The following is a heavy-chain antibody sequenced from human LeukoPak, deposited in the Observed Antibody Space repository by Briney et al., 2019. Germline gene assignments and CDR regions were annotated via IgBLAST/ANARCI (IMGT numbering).Heavy chain of an antibody. D-gene: IGHD6-19*01. CDR3: AKADSSGWYFDF. Sequence: GGSLRLSCAASGFTFSSYDMNWVRQAPGKGLEWVSAISGSGGSTYYADSVKGRFTISRDNSKNTLYLQMNSLRADDTAVYYCAKADSSGWYFDFWGQGTLVTVSS. CDR2: ISGSGGST. V-gene: IGHV3-23*01. J-gene: IGHJ4*02. CDR1: GFTFSSYD.